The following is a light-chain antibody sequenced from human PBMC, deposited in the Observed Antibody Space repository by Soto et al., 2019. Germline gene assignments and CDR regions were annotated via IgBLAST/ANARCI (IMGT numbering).Light chain of an antibody. V-gene: IGKV3-11*01. CDR1: QSVSSY. J-gene: IGKJ1*01. CDR3: QQRSNWTWT. CDR2: DAS. Sequence: EIVLTQSTATLSLSPVERATLSCRASQSVSSYLAWYQQKPGQAPRLLIYDASNRATGIPARFSGSGSGTDFTLTISSLEPEDFAVYYCQQRSNWTWTFGQGTKVDIK.